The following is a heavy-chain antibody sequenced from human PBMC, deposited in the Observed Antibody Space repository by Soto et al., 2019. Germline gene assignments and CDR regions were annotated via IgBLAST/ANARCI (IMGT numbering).Heavy chain of an antibody. V-gene: IGHV4-4*07. CDR1: GGSISSYY. CDR2: IHTTDGT. CDR3: WRALSSAAVLYYDF. J-gene: IGHJ4*02. D-gene: IGHD6-13*01. Sequence: QVQLQESGPGLVKPSETLSLTCTVSGGSISSYYWSWIRQPAGKGMDRIGRIHTTDGTNYNPSLKSRVTMSVDTSNKHFPLKLGSLSAAYTAVYYWWRALSSAAVLYYDFWGQGTLVTVSS.